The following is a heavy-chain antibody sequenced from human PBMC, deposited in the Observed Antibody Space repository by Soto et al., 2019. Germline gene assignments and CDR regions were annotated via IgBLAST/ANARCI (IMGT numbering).Heavy chain of an antibody. D-gene: IGHD2-15*01. J-gene: IGHJ5*02. CDR3: ARISRYCSGGDCHA. CDR1: GVSFNSYD. V-gene: IGHV3-30*03. Sequence: GCLRLSCAASGVSFNSYDMHWVRQAPGKGPEWVAIISYDGSNTYYSDSVRGRFTISRDYSKDTLYLQMHSLRSEDTAIYYCARISRYCSGGDCHAWGQGAQV. CDR2: ISYDGSNT.